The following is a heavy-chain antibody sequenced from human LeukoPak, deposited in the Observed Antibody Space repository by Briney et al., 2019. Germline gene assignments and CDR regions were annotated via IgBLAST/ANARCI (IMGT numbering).Heavy chain of an antibody. J-gene: IGHJ4*02. CDR2: IYPGDSDT. CDR1: GYSFTSYW. D-gene: IGHD6-13*01. CDR3: ARLTYSSSWYQSVFDY. V-gene: IGHV5-51*01. Sequence: GESLKISCKGSGYSFTSYWIGWVRQMPGKGLEWMGIIYPGDSDTRYSPSFQGQVTISADKSISTAYLQWSSLKASDTAVYYCARLTYSSSWYQSVFDYWGQGTLVTVSS.